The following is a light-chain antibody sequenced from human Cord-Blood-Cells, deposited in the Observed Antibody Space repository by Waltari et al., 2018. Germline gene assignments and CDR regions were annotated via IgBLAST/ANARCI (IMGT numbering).Light chain of an antibody. CDR3: HQSYSTPPYT. CDR2: AAS. V-gene: IGKV1-39*01. J-gene: IGKJ2*01. Sequence: DIQMSQSPSSLSASVGDRVTITCRASQSISSYLNWYQQKPGKAPKLLIYAASSLQSGVPSRFSGSGSGTDFTLTIRSLQPEDFATYYCHQSYSTPPYTYGQRINLEIK. CDR1: QSISSY.